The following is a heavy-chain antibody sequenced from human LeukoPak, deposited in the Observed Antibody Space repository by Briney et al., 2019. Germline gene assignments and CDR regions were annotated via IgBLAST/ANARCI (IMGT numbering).Heavy chain of an antibody. J-gene: IGHJ4*02. CDR3: ARDEVQWLALDY. CDR2: INPSGGST. CDR1: GYTFTSYY. D-gene: IGHD6-19*01. Sequence: ASVKVSCKASGYTFTSYYMHWVRQAPGQGLEWMGIINPSGGSTSYAQKFQGRVTMTRDTSTSTVYMELSSLRPEDTAVYYCARDEVQWLALDYWGQGTLVTVSS. V-gene: IGHV1-46*01.